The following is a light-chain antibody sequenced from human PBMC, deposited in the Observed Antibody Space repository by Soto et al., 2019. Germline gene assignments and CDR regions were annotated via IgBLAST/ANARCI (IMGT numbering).Light chain of an antibody. CDR2: AAS. J-gene: IGKJ4*01. V-gene: IGKV1-39*01. CDR1: QSISSY. CDR3: QQSYSTPLT. Sequence: DIQMTQSPSSLSASVGDRVTITCRASQSISSYLNWYQQKPGKAPKLLIYAASSLQSGVPSRFSGSGSGTDFTLTISSLQPEDFATYYCQQSYSTPLTCGGGTKVE.